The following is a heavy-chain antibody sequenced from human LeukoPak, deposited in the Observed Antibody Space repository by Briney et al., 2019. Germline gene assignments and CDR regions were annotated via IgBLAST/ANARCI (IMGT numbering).Heavy chain of an antibody. CDR3: ARSAYCGGDCYFPYYFDY. J-gene: IGHJ4*02. D-gene: IGHD2-21*02. CDR1: GGSISSYN. V-gene: IGHV4-59*01. CDR2: IYYSGST. Sequence: PSETLSLTCTVSGGSISSYNWSWIRQPPGKGLEWIGYIYYSGSTNYNPSLKSLVTISVDTSKNQFSLKLSSVTAADTAVYYCARSAYCGGDCYFPYYFDYWGQGTLVTVSS.